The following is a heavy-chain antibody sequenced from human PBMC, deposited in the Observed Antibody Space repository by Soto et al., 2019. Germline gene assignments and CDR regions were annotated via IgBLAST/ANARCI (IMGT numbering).Heavy chain of an antibody. CDR2: IGESGTPT. D-gene: IGHD2-2*01. Sequence: PGGSLRLSCAASGFTFSSYAMKWVRQAPGKGLEWVSLIGESGTPTYYADYVKGRFTISRDNSGNTLFLEMYSLRAEETAVYYCARYIPGVRYYGMDVWGQGTTVTVSS. CDR3: ARYIPGVRYYGMDV. J-gene: IGHJ6*02. CDR1: GFTFSSYA. V-gene: IGHV3-23*01.